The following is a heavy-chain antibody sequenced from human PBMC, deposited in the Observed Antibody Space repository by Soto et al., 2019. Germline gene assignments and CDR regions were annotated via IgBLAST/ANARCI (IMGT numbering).Heavy chain of an antibody. CDR2: MNPNSGNT. CDR3: ARGQSLSGVVIYYYYYMDV. J-gene: IGHJ6*03. Sequence: EASVKVSCKVSGYTLTELSMHWVRQAPGQGLEWMGWMNPNSGNTGYAQKFQGRVTMTRNTSISTAYMELSSLRSEDTAVYYCARGQSLSGVVIYYYYYMDVWGKGTTVTVSS. D-gene: IGHD3-3*01. CDR1: GYTLTELS. V-gene: IGHV1-8*01.